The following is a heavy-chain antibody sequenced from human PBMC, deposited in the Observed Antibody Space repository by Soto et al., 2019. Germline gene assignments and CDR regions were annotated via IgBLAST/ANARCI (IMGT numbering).Heavy chain of an antibody. CDR3: AKDLGYCSSTSGYSRGFDP. CDR1: GFTVDDYA. J-gene: IGHJ5*02. CDR2: ISWNSGSI. V-gene: IGHV3-9*01. Sequence: EVQLVESGGGLVQPGRSLRLSCAASGFTVDDYAMHWVRQAPGKGLEWVSGISWNSGSIGYADTVKGRFTISRDNAKNSLYLQMNSLGAEDTALYYCAKDLGYCSSTSGYSRGFDPWGQGTLVTVSS. D-gene: IGHD2-2*01.